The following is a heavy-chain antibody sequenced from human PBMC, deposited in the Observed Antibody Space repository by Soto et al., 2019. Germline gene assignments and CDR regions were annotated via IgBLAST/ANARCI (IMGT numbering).Heavy chain of an antibody. V-gene: IGHV1-69*01. CDR2: IIPIFGTA. CDR1: GGTFSSYA. J-gene: IGHJ6*02. Sequence: QVQLVQSGAEVKKPGSSVKVSCKASGGTFSSYAISWVRQAPGQGLEWMGGIIPIFGTANYAQKFQGRVTITADESTSTAYMELSSLRSEDTAVYYCARTGLRYFDCSGGEYYGMDVWGQGTTVTVSS. CDR3: ARTGLRYFDCSGGEYYGMDV. D-gene: IGHD3-9*01.